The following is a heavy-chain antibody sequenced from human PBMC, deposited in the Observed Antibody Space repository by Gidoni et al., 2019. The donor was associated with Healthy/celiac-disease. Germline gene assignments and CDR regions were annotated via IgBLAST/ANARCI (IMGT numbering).Heavy chain of an antibody. Sequence: EVQLVQSGAEVKKPGESLKISCKGSGYSFTSYWIGWVRQMPGKGLEWMGIIYPGDSDTRYSPSFQGQVTISADNSISTAYLQCSSLKASDTAMYYCARLRGRVVVLAAADYWGQGTLVTVSS. V-gene: IGHV5-51*01. D-gene: IGHD2-15*01. CDR1: GYSFTSYW. CDR3: ARLRGRVVVLAAADY. CDR2: IYPGDSDT. J-gene: IGHJ4*02.